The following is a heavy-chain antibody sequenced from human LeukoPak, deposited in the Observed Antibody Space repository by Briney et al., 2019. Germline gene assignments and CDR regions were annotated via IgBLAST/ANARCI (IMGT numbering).Heavy chain of an antibody. V-gene: IGHV7-4-1*02. J-gene: IGHJ4*02. Sequence: GASVKVSCKASGYTFTSYAMNWVRQAPGQGLEWMGWINTNTGNPTYAQGSTGRFVFSLDTSVSTAYLQISSLKAEDTAVYYCAGVYYSATAAGTGSVDYWGQGTLVTVSS. CDR1: GYTFTSYA. D-gene: IGHD6-13*01. CDR3: AGVYYSATAAGTGSVDY. CDR2: INTNTGNP.